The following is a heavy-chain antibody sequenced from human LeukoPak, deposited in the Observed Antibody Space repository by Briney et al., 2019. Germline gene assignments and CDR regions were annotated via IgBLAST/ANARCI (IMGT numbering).Heavy chain of an antibody. J-gene: IGHJ3*02. Sequence: PSETLSLTCTVSGGSISSSSYYWGWIRQPPGKELEWIVSIYYSGSTYYNPSLKSRVTISVDTSKNQFSLKLSSVTAADTAVYYCARTYYDSSGYYRNDAFDIWGQGTMVTVSS. V-gene: IGHV4-39*01. D-gene: IGHD3-22*01. CDR1: GGSISSSSYY. CDR2: IYYSGST. CDR3: ARTYYDSSGYYRNDAFDI.